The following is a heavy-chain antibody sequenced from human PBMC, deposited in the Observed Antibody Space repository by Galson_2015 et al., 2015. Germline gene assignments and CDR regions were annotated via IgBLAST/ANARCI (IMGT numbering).Heavy chain of an antibody. CDR2: IYPGDSDT. D-gene: IGHD2-2*01. J-gene: IGHJ4*02. Sequence: QSGAEVKKPGESLKISCKGSGYSFTSYWIGWVRQMPGKGLEWMGIIYPGDSDTRYSPSFQGQVTISADKSISTAYLQWSSLKASDTAMYYCARLGTYCSSTSCCIWGFDYWGQGTLVTVSS. CDR3: ARLGTYCSSTSCCIWGFDY. CDR1: GYSFTSYW. V-gene: IGHV5-51*01.